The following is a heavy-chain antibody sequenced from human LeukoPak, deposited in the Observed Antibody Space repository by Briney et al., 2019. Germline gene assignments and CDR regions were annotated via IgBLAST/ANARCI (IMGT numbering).Heavy chain of an antibody. CDR2: ISGSGGST. CDR1: GFSFSIYA. Sequence: RTGGSLRLSCAASGFSFSIYAMSWVRQAPGKGLEWVSGISGSGGSTYYADSVKGRLTISRDNSKNTLYLQMNSLRAEDSAVYYCVKERCTSASCSFDYWGQGTLVTVSS. J-gene: IGHJ4*02. V-gene: IGHV3-23*01. CDR3: VKERCTSASCSFDY. D-gene: IGHD2-2*01.